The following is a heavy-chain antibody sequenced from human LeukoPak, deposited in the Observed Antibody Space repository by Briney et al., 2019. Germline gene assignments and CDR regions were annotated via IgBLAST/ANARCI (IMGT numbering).Heavy chain of an antibody. V-gene: IGHV3-66*01. Sequence: GGSLRLSCAASGFTVSSNHMSWVRRAPGKGLEWVSVINSGGSTYYADSVKGRFTISRDNSKNTLYPQMNSLRAEDTAVYYCARDLSYYGSGKKNYGGRGPLVTVSS. D-gene: IGHD3-10*01. CDR3: ARDLSYYGSGKKNY. CDR1: GFTVSSNH. J-gene: IGHJ4*02. CDR2: INSGGST.